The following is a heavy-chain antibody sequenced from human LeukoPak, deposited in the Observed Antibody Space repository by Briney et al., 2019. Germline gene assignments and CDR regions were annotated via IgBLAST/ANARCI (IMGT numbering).Heavy chain of an antibody. Sequence: GGSLRLSCAASGFTFSSYAMSWVRQAPGKGLEWVANIKQDGSAKYYVDSVKGRFTISRDNVENSLDLQMNSLRAEDTAVYYCARDSSGWKPLDYWGQGTLVTVSS. CDR2: IKQDGSAK. CDR3: ARDSSGWKPLDY. D-gene: IGHD6-19*01. J-gene: IGHJ4*02. CDR1: GFTFSSYA. V-gene: IGHV3-7*05.